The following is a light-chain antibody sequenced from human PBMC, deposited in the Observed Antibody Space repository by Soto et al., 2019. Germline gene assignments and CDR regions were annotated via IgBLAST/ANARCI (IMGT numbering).Light chain of an antibody. CDR3: EEYSNYWA. V-gene: IGKV1-5*03. J-gene: IGKJ1*01. CDR1: QNINNF. CDR2: EAS. Sequence: DIQMTQSPSTVSASVGDRVTITCRASQNINNFLVWYQQKPGKAPTALIYEASTLKNGVPSRFSGSGSGTAFSLTISGLQADDVAVDYCEEYSNYWAFGQGTKVVIK.